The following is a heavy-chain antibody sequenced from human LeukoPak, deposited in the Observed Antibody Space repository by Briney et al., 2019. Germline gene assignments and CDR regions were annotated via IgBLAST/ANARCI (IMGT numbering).Heavy chain of an antibody. V-gene: IGHV4-30-4*01. D-gene: IGHD2-15*01. Sequence: PSQTLSLTFTVSGDSISSTNYYWTWIRQPPGKGLEWFGYINYSGSTYYNPSLKSRVTISVDTSKNQFSLNLSSVTAADTAVYFCARKTRGYCSGGNCYTIDYWGQGTLVTVSS. CDR2: INYSGST. CDR1: GDSISSTNYY. CDR3: ARKTRGYCSGGNCYTIDY. J-gene: IGHJ4*02.